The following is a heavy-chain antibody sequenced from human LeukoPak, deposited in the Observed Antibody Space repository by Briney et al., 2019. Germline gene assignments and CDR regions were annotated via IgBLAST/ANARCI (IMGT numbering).Heavy chain of an antibody. D-gene: IGHD3-3*01. CDR1: GYTFTSYG. J-gene: IGHJ6*02. CDR2: ISAYNGNT. CDR3: ARDPGVLRFLEWFPTMDV. V-gene: IGHV1-18*01. Sequence: ASVKVSCKASGYTFTSYGISWVRQAPGQGLEWMGWISAYNGNTNYAQKLQGRVTMTTDTSTSTAYVELRSLRSDDTAVYYCARDPGVLRFLEWFPTMDVWGQGTTVTVSS.